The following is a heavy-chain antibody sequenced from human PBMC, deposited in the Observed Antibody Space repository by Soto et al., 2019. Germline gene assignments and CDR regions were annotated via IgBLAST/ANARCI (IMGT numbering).Heavy chain of an antibody. CDR2: IVVGSGNT. V-gene: IGHV1-58*01. CDR1: GFAFSSSA. D-gene: IGHD3-22*01. Sequence: SVKVSCKASGFAFSSSAVQWVRQARGQRLEWIGWIVVGSGNTNYARKFHQRVTITRDMSTSTAYMELSSLRSDDTAVYYCAAVPYYYDSSGYYFDYWGQGTLVTVSS. J-gene: IGHJ4*01. CDR3: AAVPYYYDSSGYYFDY.